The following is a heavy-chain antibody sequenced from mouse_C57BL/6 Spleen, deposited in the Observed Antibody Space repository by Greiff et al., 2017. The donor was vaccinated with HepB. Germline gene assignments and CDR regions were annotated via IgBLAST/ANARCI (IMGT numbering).Heavy chain of an antibody. CDR2: IDPSDSET. D-gene: IGHD2-4*01. Sequence: VQLQQPGAELVRPGSSVKLSCKASGYTFTSYWMHWVKQRPIQGLEWIGNIDPSDSETHYNQKFKDKATLTVDKSSSTAYMQLSSLTSEDSAVYYCARDYDALYFDYWGQGTTLTVSS. V-gene: IGHV1-52*01. CDR1: GYTFTSYW. J-gene: IGHJ2*01. CDR3: ARDYDALYFDY.